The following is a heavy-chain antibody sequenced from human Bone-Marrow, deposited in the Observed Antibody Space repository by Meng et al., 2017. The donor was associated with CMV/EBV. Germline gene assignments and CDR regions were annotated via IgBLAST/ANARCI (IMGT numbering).Heavy chain of an antibody. Sequence: SETLSLTCTVSGGSISSSSYYWGWIRQPPGKGLEWIGSMYYSGSTYCNPSLKSRVTISVDTSKNQFSLKLSSVTAADTAVYYCARDNDVGMPSSPWGQGTLVTVSS. D-gene: IGHD1-1*01. CDR1: GGSISSSSYY. J-gene: IGHJ5*02. CDR2: MYYSGST. V-gene: IGHV4-39*07. CDR3: ARDNDVGMPSSP.